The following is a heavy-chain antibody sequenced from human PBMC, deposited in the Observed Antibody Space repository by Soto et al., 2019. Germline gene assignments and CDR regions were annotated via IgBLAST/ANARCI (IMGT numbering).Heavy chain of an antibody. CDR3: ARDPSGSFDY. CDR2: IWYDGSNK. V-gene: IGHV3-33*01. CDR1: GFTFSSYG. D-gene: IGHD1-26*01. J-gene: IGHJ4*02. Sequence: QVQLVESGGGVVQPGRSLRLSCAASGFTFSSYGMHWVRQAPGKGLEWVAVIWYDGSNKYYADSVKGRFTISRDNSKNTLYLQMNILRAEDTAVYYCARDPSGSFDYWGQGTLVTVSS.